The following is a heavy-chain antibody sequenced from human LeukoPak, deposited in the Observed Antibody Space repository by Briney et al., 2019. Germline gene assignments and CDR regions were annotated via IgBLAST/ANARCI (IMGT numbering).Heavy chain of an antibody. Sequence: SETLSLTCTVSGGSISSYYWSWIRQPPGKGLEWIGYIYYSGSTNYNPSLKSRVTISVDTSKNQFSLKLGSVTAADTAVYYCARGSSGGSCFDYWGQGTLVTVSS. CDR1: GGSISSYY. J-gene: IGHJ4*02. V-gene: IGHV4-59*12. CDR2: IYYSGST. CDR3: ARGSSGGSCFDY. D-gene: IGHD2-15*01.